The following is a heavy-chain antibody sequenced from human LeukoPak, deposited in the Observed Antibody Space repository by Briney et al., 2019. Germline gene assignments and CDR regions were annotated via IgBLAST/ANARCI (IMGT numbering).Heavy chain of an antibody. D-gene: IGHD3-16*01. CDR2: IYYSGST. CDR1: GGSISSYY. CDR3: AKDGSYSVGDYYYYYMDV. Sequence: SETLSLTCTVSGGSISSYYWSWIRQPPGKGLEWIGYIYYSGSTNYNPSLKSRVTISVDTSKNQFSLKLSSVTAEDTALYYCAKDGSYSVGDYYYYYMDVWGKGTTVTVSS. V-gene: IGHV4-59*01. J-gene: IGHJ6*03.